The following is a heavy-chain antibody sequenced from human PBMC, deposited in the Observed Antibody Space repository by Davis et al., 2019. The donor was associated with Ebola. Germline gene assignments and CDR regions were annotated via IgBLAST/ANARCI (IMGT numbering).Heavy chain of an antibody. J-gene: IGHJ5*02. CDR1: GGSISSHY. V-gene: IGHV4-59*11. Sequence: SQTLSPTCTVPGGSISSHYWSWIRQPPGKGLEWIGYIYYSGSTNYNPSLKSRVTISIDTSKNQFSLKLRSVTAADTAVYYCARAIVVAPFDPWGQGTLVTVSS. D-gene: IGHD2-2*01. CDR2: IYYSGST. CDR3: ARAIVVAPFDP.